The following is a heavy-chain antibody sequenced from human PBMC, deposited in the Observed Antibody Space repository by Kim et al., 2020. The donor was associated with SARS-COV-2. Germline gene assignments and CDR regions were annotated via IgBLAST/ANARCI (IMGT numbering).Heavy chain of an antibody. D-gene: IGHD6-19*01. J-gene: IGHJ6*02. CDR1: GGSFSGYY. CDR3: ASPWLAGRHV. Sequence: SETLSLTCAVYGGSFSGYYWSWIRQPPGKGLEWIGEINHSGSTNYNPSLKSRVTISVDTSKNQFSLKLSSVTAADTAVYYCASPWLAGRHVWGQGTTVTVSS. CDR2: INHSGST. V-gene: IGHV4-34*01.